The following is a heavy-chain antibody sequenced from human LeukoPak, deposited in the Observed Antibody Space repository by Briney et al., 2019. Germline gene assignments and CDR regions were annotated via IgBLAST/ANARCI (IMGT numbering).Heavy chain of an antibody. J-gene: IGHJ4*02. CDR2: IYSGDST. CDR1: GFTVSSSY. CDR3: ASSRRQFGEFLRHFDY. V-gene: IGHV3-66*01. Sequence: GGSLRLSRAASGFTVSSSYMSWVRQAPGKGLEWVSVIYSGDSTYYADSVKGRFTISRDISKNTLYLQMNSLRDEDTAVYYCASSRRQFGEFLRHFDYWGQGTLVTVSS. D-gene: IGHD3-10*01.